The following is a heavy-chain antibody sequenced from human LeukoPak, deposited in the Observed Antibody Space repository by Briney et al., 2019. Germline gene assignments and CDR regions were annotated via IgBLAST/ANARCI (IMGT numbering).Heavy chain of an antibody. CDR2: IYPLETT. V-gene: IGHV4-61*02. Sequence: PSETLSLTCTVSGDSVNSGAYYWSWLRQPAGTEPEWIGRIYPLETTNYNPSLKSRVAISVDTPKNQFSLKLSSVTAADTAVYYCAREIVAGLGVSFDIWGQGTMVTVSS. J-gene: IGHJ3*02. D-gene: IGHD6-19*01. CDR1: GDSVNSGAYY. CDR3: AREIVAGLGVSFDI.